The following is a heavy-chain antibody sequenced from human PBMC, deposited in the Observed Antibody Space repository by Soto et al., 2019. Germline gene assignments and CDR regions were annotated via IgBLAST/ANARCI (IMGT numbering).Heavy chain of an antibody. CDR1: GGTFSSYA. CDR3: ARRESYGYQDGYADAFDI. Sequence: ASVKVSCKASGGTFSSYAISWVRQAPGQGLEWMGGIIPIFGTANYAQKFQGRVTITADESTSTAYMELSSLRSEDTAVYYCARRESYGYQDGYADAFDIWGQGTMVTVSS. D-gene: IGHD5-18*01. V-gene: IGHV1-69*13. J-gene: IGHJ3*02. CDR2: IIPIFGTA.